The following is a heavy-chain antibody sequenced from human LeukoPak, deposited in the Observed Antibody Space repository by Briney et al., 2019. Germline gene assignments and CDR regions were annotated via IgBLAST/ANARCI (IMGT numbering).Heavy chain of an antibody. Sequence: PSETLSLTCTVPGGSISSYYWSSIRQPPRKGLEWIGYIYYSGSTNYNPSLKGRVTISVDTSKNQFSLKLSSVTAADTAVYYCARRSSSFDYWGQGTLVTVSS. CDR1: GGSISSYY. D-gene: IGHD6-13*01. CDR3: ARRSSSFDY. CDR2: IYYSGST. J-gene: IGHJ4*02. V-gene: IGHV4-59*01.